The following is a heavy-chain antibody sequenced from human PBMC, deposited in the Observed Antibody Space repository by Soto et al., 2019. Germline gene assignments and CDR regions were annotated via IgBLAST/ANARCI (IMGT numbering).Heavy chain of an antibody. J-gene: IGHJ4*02. Sequence: QVQLVESGGGVVQPGRSLRLSCAASGVTFSSYAMHWVRQAPGKGLEWVAVISYDGSNKYYADSVKGRFTISRDNSKNTLYLQMNSLRAEDTALYYCASARLDTPALDYWGQGTLVTVSS. V-gene: IGHV3-30-3*01. CDR1: GVTFSSYA. CDR2: ISYDGSNK. CDR3: ASARLDTPALDY. D-gene: IGHD2-2*01.